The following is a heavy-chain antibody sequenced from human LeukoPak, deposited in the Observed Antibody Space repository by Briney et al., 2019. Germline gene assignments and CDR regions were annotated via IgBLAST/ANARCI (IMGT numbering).Heavy chain of an antibody. V-gene: IGHV1-2*02. D-gene: IGHD3-22*01. CDR3: ARGKSLTGLYDSSGYDWFDP. J-gene: IGHJ5*02. CDR1: GYTFTGYY. CDR2: INPNSGGT. Sequence: RGASVKVSCKASGYTFTGYYMHWMRQAPGQGLEWMGWINPNSGGTNYAQKFQGRVTMTRDTSISTAYMELSSLRSDDTAVYYCARGKSLTGLYDSSGYDWFDPWGQGTLVTVSS.